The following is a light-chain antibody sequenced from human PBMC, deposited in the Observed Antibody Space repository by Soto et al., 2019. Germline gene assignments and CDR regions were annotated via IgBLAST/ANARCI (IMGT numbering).Light chain of an antibody. Sequence: EIVMTQSPATLSVSPGESATLSCRASQSVSNNLAWYQQKPGQAPRLLIYGASTRATGIPARSSGSGSGTEFTLTISSLQSEDVAVYYCQQYNNWPLTFGGGTKVEIK. J-gene: IGKJ4*01. CDR2: GAS. V-gene: IGKV3-15*01. CDR3: QQYNNWPLT. CDR1: QSVSNN.